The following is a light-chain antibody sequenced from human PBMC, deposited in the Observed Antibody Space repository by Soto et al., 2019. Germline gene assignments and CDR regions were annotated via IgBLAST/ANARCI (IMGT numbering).Light chain of an antibody. CDR2: GIP. V-gene: IGKV1-6*01. J-gene: IGKJ2*01. CDR1: QAIRND. Sequence: AIEMTQSPSSLSASVGDTVTFTCRASQAIRNDLAWFQQRPGKPPKLLIYGIPILQTGVPSRFSGSGSGTDFTLTITGLQPKDFAAYYCLHDAHFPYTFGQGTRVEIK. CDR3: LHDAHFPYT.